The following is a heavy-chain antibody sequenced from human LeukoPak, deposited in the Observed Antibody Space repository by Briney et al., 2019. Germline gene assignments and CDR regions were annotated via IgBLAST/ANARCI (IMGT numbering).Heavy chain of an antibody. CDR3: AKLPYGSGSYYNGYVDY. V-gene: IGHV3-30*02. CDR1: GFTFSSYG. CDR2: IRYDGSNK. D-gene: IGHD3-10*01. J-gene: IGHJ4*02. Sequence: PGGSLRLSCAASGFTFSSYGMHWVRQAPGKGLEWVAFIRYDGSNKYCADSVKGRFTISRDNSKNTLYLQMNSLRAEDTAVYYCAKLPYGSGSYYNGYVDYWGQGTLVTVSS.